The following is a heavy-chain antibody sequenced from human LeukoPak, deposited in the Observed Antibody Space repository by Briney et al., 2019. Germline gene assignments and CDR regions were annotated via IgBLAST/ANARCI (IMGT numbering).Heavy chain of an antibody. D-gene: IGHD2-2*01. V-gene: IGHV3-23*01. CDR1: GFTFSSYA. J-gene: IGHJ5*02. Sequence: PGGSLRLSCAASGFTFSSYAMSWVRQAPGKGLEWVSAISGSGGSTYYADSVKGRFTISRDNSKNTLYLQMNSLRAEDTAVYYCAKDAPRYCSSTSCGGWFDPWGQGTLVTVSS. CDR2: ISGSGGST. CDR3: AKDAPRYCSSTSCGGWFDP.